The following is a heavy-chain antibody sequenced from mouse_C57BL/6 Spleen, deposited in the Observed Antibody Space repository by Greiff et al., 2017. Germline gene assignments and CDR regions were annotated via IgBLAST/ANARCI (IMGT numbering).Heavy chain of an antibody. CDR1: GYTFTSYW. Sequence: VQLQHPGAELVRPGSSVKLSCKASGYTFTSYWMHWVKQRPIQGLEWIGNIDPSDSETHYNQKFKDKATLTVDKSSSTAYMQLSSLTSEDSAVYYCARLGDYGYYYAMDYWGQGTSVTVSS. J-gene: IGHJ4*01. CDR2: IDPSDSET. CDR3: ARLGDYGYYYAMDY. V-gene: IGHV1-52*01. D-gene: IGHD1-2*01.